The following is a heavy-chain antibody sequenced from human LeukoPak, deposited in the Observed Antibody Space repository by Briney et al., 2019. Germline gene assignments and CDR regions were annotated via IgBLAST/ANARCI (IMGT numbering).Heavy chain of an antibody. J-gene: IGHJ5*02. CDR1: GLTFSSYA. CDR2: ISGSGGST. Sequence: GGSLRLSCAASGLTFSSYAMSWVRQAPGKGLEWVSAISGSGGSTYYADSVKGRFTISRDNSKNTLYLQMNSLRAEDTAVYYCAKSRGYCSGGSCWVNWFDPWGQGTLVTVSS. CDR3: AKSRGYCSGGSCWVNWFDP. V-gene: IGHV3-23*01. D-gene: IGHD2-15*01.